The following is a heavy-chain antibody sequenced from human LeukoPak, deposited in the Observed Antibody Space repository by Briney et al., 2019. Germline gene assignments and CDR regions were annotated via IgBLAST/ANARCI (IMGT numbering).Heavy chain of an antibody. Sequence: ASVKVSCKASGYTFTGYYMHWVRQAPGQGLEWMGWINPNSGGTNYAQKFQGRVTMTRDTSISTAYMELSRPRSDDTAVYYCARESRPYYYDSSGSAFDYWGQGTLVTVSS. CDR2: INPNSGGT. CDR1: GYTFTGYY. V-gene: IGHV1-2*02. CDR3: ARESRPYYYDSSGSAFDY. D-gene: IGHD3-22*01. J-gene: IGHJ4*02.